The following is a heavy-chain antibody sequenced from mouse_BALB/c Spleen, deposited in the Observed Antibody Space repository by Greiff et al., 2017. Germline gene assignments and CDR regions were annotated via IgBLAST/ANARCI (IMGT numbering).Heavy chain of an antibody. CDR2: IYPSDSYT. CDR1: GYTFTSYW. CDR3: TREAY. V-gene: IGHV1-69*02. Sequence: QVQLQQPGAELVRPGASVKLSCKPSGYTFTSYWINWVKQRPGQGLEWIGNIYPSDSYTNYNQKFKDKATLTVDKSSSTAYMQLSSPTSEDSAVYYCTREAYWGQGTLVTVSA. J-gene: IGHJ3*01.